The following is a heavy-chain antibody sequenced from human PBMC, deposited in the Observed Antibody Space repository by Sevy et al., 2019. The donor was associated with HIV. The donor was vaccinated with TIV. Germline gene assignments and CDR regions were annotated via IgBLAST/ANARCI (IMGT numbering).Heavy chain of an antibody. V-gene: IGHV3-23*01. D-gene: IGHD3-22*01. CDR2: ISGSGYLT. Sequence: GGSLRLSCAASGFTFSSYAMSWVRQAPGKGLEWVSAISGSGYLTYYTDSVKGRFTISRDNSNNTLYLQMNSLRAEDTAVYYCANEGGVYYYASSGLFDYWGQGTLVTVSS. CDR1: GFTFSSYA. CDR3: ANEGGVYYYASSGLFDY. J-gene: IGHJ4*02.